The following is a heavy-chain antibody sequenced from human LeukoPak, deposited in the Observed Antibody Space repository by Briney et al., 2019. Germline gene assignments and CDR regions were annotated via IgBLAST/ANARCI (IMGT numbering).Heavy chain of an antibody. CDR1: GFTVSSNY. D-gene: IGHD6-13*01. CDR3: AIRVAALKLDDY. CDR2: IYSGGST. Sequence: GGSLRLSCAASGFTVSSNYMSWVRQAPGKGLEWVSVIYSGGSTYYADSVKGRFTISRDNSKNTLYLQMNSLRAEDTAVYYCAIRVAALKLDDYWGQGTLVTASS. V-gene: IGHV3-66*01. J-gene: IGHJ4*02.